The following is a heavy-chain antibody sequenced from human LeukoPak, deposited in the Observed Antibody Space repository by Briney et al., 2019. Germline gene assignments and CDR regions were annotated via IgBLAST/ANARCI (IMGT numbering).Heavy chain of an antibody. J-gene: IGHJ3*02. CDR1: GFTFSSYS. D-gene: IGHD3-22*01. CDR3: ARVDTMIVVGLDAFDI. V-gene: IGHV3-48*01. Sequence: GGSLRLSCAASGFTFSSYSMNWVRQAPGKGLEWVSYISSSSSTIYYADSVKGRFTISRDNAKNSLYLQMNSLRAEDTAVYYCARVDTMIVVGLDAFDIWGQGTMVTVSS. CDR2: ISSSSSTI.